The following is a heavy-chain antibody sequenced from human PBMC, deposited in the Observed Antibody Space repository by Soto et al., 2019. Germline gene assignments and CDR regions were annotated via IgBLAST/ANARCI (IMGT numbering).Heavy chain of an antibody. Sequence: PSETLSLTCTVSGGSINTNNYYWGWIRQSPGQGLEWIGSIYYNGHATYNPSLKGRVTVSQDMSKNQFFLRLTSMTAADTAIYYCETFMVPASRHIDFDYCGQGPLVTVYS. CDR2: IYYNGHA. CDR3: ETFMVPASRHIDFDY. V-gene: IGHV4-39*01. J-gene: IGHJ4*02. D-gene: IGHD2-21*02. CDR1: GGSINTNNYY.